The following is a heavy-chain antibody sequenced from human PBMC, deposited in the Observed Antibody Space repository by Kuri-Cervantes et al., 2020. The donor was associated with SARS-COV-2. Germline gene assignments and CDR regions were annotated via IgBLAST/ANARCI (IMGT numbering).Heavy chain of an antibody. CDR2: INHSGST. CDR1: GYSISSGYY. Sequence: SQTLSLTCAVSGYSISSGYYWGWIRQPPGKGLEWIGDINHSGSTNYNPSLKSRVTISLDTSTNQFSLKLSSVTAADTAVYYCARVFTASFDFWGQGTLVTVSS. CDR3: ARVFTASFDF. V-gene: IGHV4-38-2*01. J-gene: IGHJ4*02.